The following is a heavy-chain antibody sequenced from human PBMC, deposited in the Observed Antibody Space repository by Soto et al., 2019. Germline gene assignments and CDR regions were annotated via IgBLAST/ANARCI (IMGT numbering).Heavy chain of an antibody. CDR3: ARDPVPAAPSDY. V-gene: IGHV1-69*04. CDR1: GGTFSSYT. Sequence: SVKVSCKASGGTFSSYTISWVRQAPGQGLEWMGRIIPILGIANYAQKFQGRVTITADKSTSTAYMELSSLRSEDTAVYYCARDPVPAAPSDYWGQGTLVTVSS. J-gene: IGHJ4*02. D-gene: IGHD2-2*01. CDR2: IIPILGIA.